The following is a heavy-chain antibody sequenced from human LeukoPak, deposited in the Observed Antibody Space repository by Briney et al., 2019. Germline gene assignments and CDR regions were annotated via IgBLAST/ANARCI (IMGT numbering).Heavy chain of an antibody. CDR1: GGSISSSNW. Sequence: PSETLSLTCAVSGGSISSSNWWSWVRQPPGKGLEWIGEIYHSGSTNYNPSLKSRVTISVDKSKNQFSLKLSSVTAADTAVYYCAREGSGWGDWYFDLWGRGTLVTVSS. CDR2: IYHSGST. CDR3: AREGSGWGDWYFDL. V-gene: IGHV4-4*02. D-gene: IGHD6-19*01. J-gene: IGHJ2*01.